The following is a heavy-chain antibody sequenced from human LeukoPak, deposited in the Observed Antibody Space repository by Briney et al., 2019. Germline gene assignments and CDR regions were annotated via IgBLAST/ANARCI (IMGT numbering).Heavy chain of an antibody. V-gene: IGHV3-53*01. CDR3: VRDLNRYGLDS. Sequence: GGFLRLSCAASGFTFSSYAMHWVRQAPGKGLEWVSTIYSGGTTYYADSVKGRFTISRDNSQNTLFLQLNSLTDEDTAIYYCVRDLNRYGLDSWGQGTRVTVSS. CDR1: GFTFSSYA. CDR2: IYSGGTT. J-gene: IGHJ4*02. D-gene: IGHD1-14*01.